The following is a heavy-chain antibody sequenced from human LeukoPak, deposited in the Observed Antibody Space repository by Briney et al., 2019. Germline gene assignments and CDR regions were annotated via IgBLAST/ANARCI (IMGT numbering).Heavy chain of an antibody. J-gene: IGHJ4*02. Sequence: SQTLSLTCTVSGGSISSGGYYWSWIRQHPGKGLEWIGYIYYSGSTYYNPSLKSRVTISVDTSKNQFSLKLSSVTAADTAVYYCARGVTAALKPIDYWGQGTLVTVSS. V-gene: IGHV4-31*03. D-gene: IGHD2-2*01. CDR3: ARGVTAALKPIDY. CDR1: GGSISSGGYY. CDR2: IYYSGST.